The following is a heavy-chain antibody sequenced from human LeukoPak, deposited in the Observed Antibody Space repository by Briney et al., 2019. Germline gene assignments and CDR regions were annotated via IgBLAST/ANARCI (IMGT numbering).Heavy chain of an antibody. CDR2: MNPNSGNT. J-gene: IGHJ4*02. CDR3: ARLGTTPADY. CDR1: GYTFTIYD. V-gene: IGHV1-8*01. Sequence: GASVTVSFTASGYTFTIYDINWVRQAPGQGLEWMGWMNPNSGNTGYAQKFQGRVTITRNTSISTAYMELSSLRSEDTAVYYCARLGTTPADYWGQGTLVTVSS. D-gene: IGHD1-7*01.